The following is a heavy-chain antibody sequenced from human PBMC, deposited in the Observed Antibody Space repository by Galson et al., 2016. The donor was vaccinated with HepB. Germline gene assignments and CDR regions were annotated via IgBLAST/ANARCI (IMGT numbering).Heavy chain of an antibody. J-gene: IGHJ6*02. CDR3: ARVRDGYNTHYYYGMDV. Sequence: VKVSCKASGGTFSSYAISWVRQAPGQGLEWMGVIITLYGTANYAQKFQGRVTITADESTSTAHMELSSLRSEDTAVYYCARVRDGYNTHYYYGMDVWGQGTTVTVSS. D-gene: IGHD5-24*01. CDR1: GGTFSSYA. CDR2: IITLYGTA. V-gene: IGHV1-69*01.